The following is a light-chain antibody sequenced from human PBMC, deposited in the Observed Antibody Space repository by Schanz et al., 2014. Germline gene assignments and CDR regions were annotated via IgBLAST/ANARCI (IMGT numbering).Light chain of an antibody. V-gene: IGKV3-20*01. Sequence: EIVLTQSPGTLSLSPGERATLSCRASQSVSSSYLAWYQQKPGQAPRVLIYGTSSRATGIPDRFSGGGSGTYFILTISRLEPEDFAVYYCQQYGSSPYTFGQGTKLEIK. CDR2: GTS. CDR1: QSVSSSY. CDR3: QQYGSSPYT. J-gene: IGKJ2*01.